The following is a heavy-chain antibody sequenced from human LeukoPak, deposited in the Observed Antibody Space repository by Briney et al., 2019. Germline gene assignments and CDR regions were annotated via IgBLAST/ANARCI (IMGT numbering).Heavy chain of an antibody. CDR1: GFTFSSYW. J-gene: IGHJ4*02. V-gene: IGHV3-7*01. D-gene: IGHD6-13*01. Sequence: GGSLRLSCAASGFTFSSYWMSWVRQAPGKGLEWVANIKQDGSEKYYVDSVKGRFTISRDNAKNSLYLQMNSLRAEDTAVYYCARYWAPDKVSAAGRLPDYWGQGTLVTVSS. CDR3: ARYWAPDKVSAAGRLPDY. CDR2: IKQDGSEK.